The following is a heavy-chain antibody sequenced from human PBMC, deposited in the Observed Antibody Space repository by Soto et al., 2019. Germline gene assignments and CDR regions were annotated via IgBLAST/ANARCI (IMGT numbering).Heavy chain of an antibody. Sequence: QVQLVQSGAEVKKPGASVKVSCKASGYTFSTYTMHWVRQAPGQRFEWMGWVNAGNGDTRYSQKFQGRVTITRDTFATTGYMELSSLTSEDTAVYYCARASSHHDGFDMWGQWTKVTVSS. V-gene: IGHV1-3*01. J-gene: IGHJ3*02. CDR2: VNAGNGDT. CDR3: ARASSHHDGFDM. CDR1: GYTFSTYT.